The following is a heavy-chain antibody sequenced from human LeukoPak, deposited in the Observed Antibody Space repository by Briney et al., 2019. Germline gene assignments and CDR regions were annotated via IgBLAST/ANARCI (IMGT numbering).Heavy chain of an antibody. CDR2: IIPILGIA. CDR1: GGTLSSYA. D-gene: IGHD6-13*01. V-gene: IGHV1-69*04. J-gene: IGHJ4*02. CDR3: ARASSSSWYFDY. Sequence: SVKVSCKASGGTLSSYAISWVRQAPGQGLEWMGRIIPILGIANYAQKFQGRVTITADKSTSTAYMELSSLRSEDTAVYYCARASSSSWYFDYWGQGTLVTVSS.